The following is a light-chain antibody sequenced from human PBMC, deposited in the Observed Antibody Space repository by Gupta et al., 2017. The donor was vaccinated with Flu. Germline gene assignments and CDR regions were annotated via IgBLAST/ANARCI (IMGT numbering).Light chain of an antibody. J-gene: IGLJ1*01. Sequence: SITISCTGTSGDVGSYNLVSWYQQHPGKAPHLIIYEVSERPSGVSNRFSGSKSGNTASLTISGLQAEDEADYYCCSYAGSSTYVFGPGTKVTVL. V-gene: IGLV2-23*02. CDR3: CSYAGSSTYV. CDR1: SGDVGSYNL. CDR2: EVS.